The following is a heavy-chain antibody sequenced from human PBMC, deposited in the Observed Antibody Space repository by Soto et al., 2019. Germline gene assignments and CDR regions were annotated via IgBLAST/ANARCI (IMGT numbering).Heavy chain of an antibody. V-gene: IGHV3-23*01. Sequence: GGSLRLSCAASGFTFSNYAMSWVRQAPGKGLEWVSAISGSGGSTYYADSVKGRFTISRDNSKNTLYLQMSSLRAEDTVVYFCAKALGLAATGFFDYWGQGTLVTVSS. J-gene: IGHJ4*02. CDR1: GFTFSNYA. CDR2: ISGSGGST. D-gene: IGHD6-13*01. CDR3: AKALGLAATGFFDY.